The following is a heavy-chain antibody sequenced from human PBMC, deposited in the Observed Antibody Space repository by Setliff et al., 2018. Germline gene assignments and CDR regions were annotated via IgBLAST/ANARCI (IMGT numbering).Heavy chain of an antibody. CDR1: GFTVSSNY. Sequence: LRLSCAASGFTVSSNYMSWVRQAPGKGLEWVSVIYSGGSTYYADSVKGRFTISRDNSKNTLYLQMNSLRAEDTAVYYCAKDGDYNFWSGYFRAYYYYYYMDVWAKGTTVTVSS. CDR2: IYSGGST. V-gene: IGHV3-66*02. CDR3: AKDGDYNFWSGYFRAYYYYYYMDV. J-gene: IGHJ6*03. D-gene: IGHD3-3*01.